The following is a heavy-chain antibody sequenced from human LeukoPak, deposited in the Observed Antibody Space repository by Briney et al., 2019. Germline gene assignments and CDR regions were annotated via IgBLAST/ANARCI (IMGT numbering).Heavy chain of an antibody. CDR1: GGSISSYY. CDR3: ARDTSLSYSLYYMDV. Sequence: PSETLSLTCTVSGGSISSYYWSWIRQPAGKGLEWIGRIYTSGSTNYNPSLKSRVTMSVDTSKNQFSLKLSSVTAADTAVYYCARDTSLSYSLYYMDVWGKGTTVTVSS. J-gene: IGHJ6*03. V-gene: IGHV4-4*07. D-gene: IGHD2-21*01. CDR2: IYTSGST.